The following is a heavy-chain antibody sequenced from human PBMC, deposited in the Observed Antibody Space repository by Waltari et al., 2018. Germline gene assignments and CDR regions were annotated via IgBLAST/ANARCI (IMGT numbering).Heavy chain of an antibody. J-gene: IGHJ4*02. V-gene: IGHV3-30*07. CDR3: ARDGPLQIQSWYSFDY. Sequence: QVQLVESGGGVVHPGRSLRLSCEASGFTFSYHAMHWVRQAPGKGLEWVAGSSYDGSDEDYADSGRGRFTISRDDSKDTVNLQMNSLRPEDTAVYYCARDGPLQIQSWYSFDYWGQGTLVTVSS. D-gene: IGHD5-18*01. CDR1: GFTFSYHA. CDR2: SSYDGSDE.